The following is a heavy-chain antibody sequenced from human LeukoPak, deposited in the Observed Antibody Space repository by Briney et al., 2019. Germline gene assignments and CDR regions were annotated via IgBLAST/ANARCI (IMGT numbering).Heavy chain of an antibody. CDR3: ARGCGGDCYSDVSFYYYYGMDV. V-gene: IGHV1-18*01. J-gene: IGHJ6*02. CDR2: ISAYNGNT. CDR1: GYTFTSYG. Sequence: ASVKVSCKASGYTFTSYGISWVRQAPGQVLEWMGWISAYNGNTNYAQKLQGRVTMTTDTSTSTAYMELRSLRSDDTAVYYCARGCGGDCYSDVSFYYYYGMDVWGQGTTVTVSS. D-gene: IGHD2-21*02.